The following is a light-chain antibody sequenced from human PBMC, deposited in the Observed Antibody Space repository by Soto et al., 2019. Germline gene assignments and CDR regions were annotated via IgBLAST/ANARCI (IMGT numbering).Light chain of an antibody. CDR3: QKFNAVPL. Sequence: IQMTQSPSSLSASVGDRVTITCRASQAINNYLAWYQQKPGKVPTLLISAASTLQSGVPSRFSGSGSGTDFTLTISSLQPEDVATYYCQKFNAVPLFRGGNKVPI. V-gene: IGKV1-27*01. J-gene: IGKJ4*01. CDR1: QAINNY. CDR2: AAS.